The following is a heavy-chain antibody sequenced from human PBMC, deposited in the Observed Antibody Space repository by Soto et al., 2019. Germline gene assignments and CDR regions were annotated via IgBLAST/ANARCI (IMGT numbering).Heavy chain of an antibody. V-gene: IGHV1-69*02. D-gene: IGHD4-17*01. CDR3: ARHDYGGNYYY. CDR1: GGTFSSYT. CDR2: IIPILGIA. Sequence: QVQLVQSGAEVKKPGSSVKVSCKASGGTFSSYTISWVRQAPGQGLEWMGRIIPILGIANYAQKFQGRVTITADKSTSTDYMEMSSLRSEDTAVDYCARHDYGGNYYYWGQGTLVTVSS. J-gene: IGHJ4*02.